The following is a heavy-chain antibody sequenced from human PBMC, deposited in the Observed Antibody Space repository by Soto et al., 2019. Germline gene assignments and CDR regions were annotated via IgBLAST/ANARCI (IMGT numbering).Heavy chain of an antibody. V-gene: IGHV3-30*18. CDR2: ISYDGSNK. CDR3: AKEWDLRFLEWLPYFDY. Sequence: QVQLVASGGGVVQPGRSLRLSCAASGFTFSSYGMHWVRQAPGKGLEWVAVISYDGSNKYYADSVKGRFTISRDNSKNTLYLQMNSLRAEDTAVYYCAKEWDLRFLEWLPYFDYWGQGTLVTVSS. D-gene: IGHD3-3*01. J-gene: IGHJ4*02. CDR1: GFTFSSYG.